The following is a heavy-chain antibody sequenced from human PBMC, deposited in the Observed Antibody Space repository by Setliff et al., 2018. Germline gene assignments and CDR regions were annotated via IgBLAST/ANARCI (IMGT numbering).Heavy chain of an antibody. CDR3: AKDRVNDGVWDFDS. CDR2: VTQGAST. J-gene: IGHJ4*02. CDR1: GFTFRDYS. Sequence: GGSLRLSCETSGFTFRDYSMTWVRQAPGKGLQLVSAVTQGASTLYPDSVRGRFTMSRDNSKSSVYLQMNDLRVEDTATYYCAKDRVNDGVWDFDSWGQGMLVTVSS. V-gene: IGHV3-23*01. D-gene: IGHD4-17*01.